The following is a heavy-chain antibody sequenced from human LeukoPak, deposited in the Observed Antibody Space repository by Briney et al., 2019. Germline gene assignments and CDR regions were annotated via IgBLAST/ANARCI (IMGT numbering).Heavy chain of an antibody. D-gene: IGHD3-22*01. CDR2: IRSKAYGGTT. CDR3: TRDQYGDYYDSSGYGDY. CDR1: GFTFGDYV. V-gene: IGHV3-49*04. J-gene: IGHJ4*02. Sequence: GGSLRLSCTASGFTFGDYVMSWVRQAPGKGLEWVGFIRSKAYGGTTEYAASVKGRFTISRDDSKSIAYLQMNSLKTEDTAVYYCTRDQYGDYYDSSGYGDYWGQGTLVTVSS.